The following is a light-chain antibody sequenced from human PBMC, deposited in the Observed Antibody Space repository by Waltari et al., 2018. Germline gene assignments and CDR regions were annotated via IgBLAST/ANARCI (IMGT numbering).Light chain of an antibody. Sequence: SYVLTQPPSVSVAPGETARLTCGGDNLGTYSVPWYQQKAGQAPVLVIFYDRDRPSGIPDRFSGSNSGNTATLTISRVEAGDEARYYCHVWHPHVDPGVFGTGTEVTVL. CDR2: YDR. CDR1: NLGTYS. J-gene: IGLJ1*01. V-gene: IGLV3-21*04. CDR3: HVWHPHVDPGV.